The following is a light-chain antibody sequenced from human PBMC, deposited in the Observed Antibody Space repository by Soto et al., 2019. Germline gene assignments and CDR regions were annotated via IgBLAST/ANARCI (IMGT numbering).Light chain of an antibody. CDR3: QQRTDRPPWT. CDR1: QSIGLA. J-gene: IGKJ1*01. CDR2: DAS. Sequence: EIGLTQSPPTLSFSPGERATLSCRASQSIGLAIAWYQHKPGQAPRLLIFDASQRATGIPARFRGSGSGTDFTLSISSLEPEDFAVYYCQQRTDRPPWTFGQGTKV. V-gene: IGKV3-11*01.